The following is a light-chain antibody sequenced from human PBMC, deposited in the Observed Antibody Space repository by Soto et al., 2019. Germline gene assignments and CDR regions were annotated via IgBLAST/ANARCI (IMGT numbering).Light chain of an antibody. V-gene: IGKV3-20*01. CDR1: QIVSNNY. J-gene: IGKJ1*01. Sequence: EIVLTQSPGTLSLSPGERATLSCRASQIVSNNYLAWYQQKPGQAPRLLIYGASNRATGIPDRFSGSGSGQDLTLTSSRLEPEDFTVYYCQQYGSSGTFGQGTKVEIK. CDR3: QQYGSSGT. CDR2: GAS.